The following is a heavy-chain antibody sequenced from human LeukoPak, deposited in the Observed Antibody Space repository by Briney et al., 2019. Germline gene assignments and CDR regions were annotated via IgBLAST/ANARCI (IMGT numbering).Heavy chain of an antibody. V-gene: IGHV1-18*01. J-gene: IGHJ4*02. CDR3: ARETTPRYDSSGYRSPLFDY. D-gene: IGHD3-22*01. CDR2: ISAYNGNA. Sequence: GASVKVSCKASGYTFTSYAISWVRQAPGQGLEWMGWISAYNGNANYAQKLQGRVTMTTDTSTSTAYMELRSLRSDDTAVYYCARETTPRYDSSGYRSPLFDYWGQGTLVTVSS. CDR1: GYTFTSYA.